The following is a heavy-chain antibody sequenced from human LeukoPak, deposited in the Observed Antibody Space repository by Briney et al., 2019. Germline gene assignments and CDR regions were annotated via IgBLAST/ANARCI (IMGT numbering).Heavy chain of an antibody. V-gene: IGHV4-4*09. Sequence: SETLSLTCTVSGGSIFSYYFNWIGHPPGKDLEGIGYTYSNGITTYTPSLRSRSTISIATSKNQFSLRLTSVTAADTATYYCARRAYYDSSGYYPASGYFDLWGRGTLVTVSS. D-gene: IGHD3-22*01. CDR2: TYSNGIT. CDR3: ARRAYYDSSGYYPASGYFDL. CDR1: GGSIFSYY. J-gene: IGHJ2*01.